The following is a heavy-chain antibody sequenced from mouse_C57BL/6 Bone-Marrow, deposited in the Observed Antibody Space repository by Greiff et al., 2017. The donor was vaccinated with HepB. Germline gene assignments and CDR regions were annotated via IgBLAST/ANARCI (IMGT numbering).Heavy chain of an antibody. CDR2: IDPEDGET. V-gene: IGHV14-2*01. D-gene: IGHD1-1*01. J-gene: IGHJ1*03. Sequence: VQLQQSGAELVKPGASVKLSCTASGFNIKDYYMHWVKQRTEQGLDWIGRIDPEDGETKYAPKFQGKATITADTSSNTAYLQLSSLTSEDTAGYYCARLGIYYYGSSYGWYFDVWGTGTTVTVSS. CDR1: GFNIKDYY. CDR3: ARLGIYYYGSSYGWYFDV.